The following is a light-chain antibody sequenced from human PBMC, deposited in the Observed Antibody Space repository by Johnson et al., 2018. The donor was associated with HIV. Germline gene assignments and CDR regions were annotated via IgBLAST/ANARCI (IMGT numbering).Light chain of an antibody. V-gene: IGLV1-51*01. CDR3: GTWDSSLTSYV. CDR2: DNN. J-gene: IGLJ1*01. CDR1: SSNVGSSF. Sequence: QSVLTQPPSVSAAPGQTVTISCSGSSSNVGSSFVSWYRKVPGTAPKLLIYDNNKRPSGIPGRFSGSKSGPSATLGITGLQTGDEADYYCGTWDSSLTSYVFGAGTKVTVL.